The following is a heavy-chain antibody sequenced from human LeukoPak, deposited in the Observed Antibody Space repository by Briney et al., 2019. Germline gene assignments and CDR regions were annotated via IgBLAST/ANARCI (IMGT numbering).Heavy chain of an antibody. V-gene: IGHV3-21*01. D-gene: IGHD1-26*01. J-gene: IGHJ4*02. CDR2: ISSSSSYI. CDR3: VRLIMGAIDY. CDR1: GFTFSSYS. Sequence: GGSLRLSCAASGFTFSSYSMNWVRQAPGKGLEWVSSISSSSSYIYYADSVKGRFTISRDNAKNSLYLQMNSLRAEDTTVYYCVRLIMGAIDYWGQGTLVTVSS.